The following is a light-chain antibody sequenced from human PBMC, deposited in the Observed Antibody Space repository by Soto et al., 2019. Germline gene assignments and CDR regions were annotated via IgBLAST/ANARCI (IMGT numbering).Light chain of an antibody. CDR2: WAS. CDR1: QSVLFSANNRNY. J-gene: IGKJ4*01. Sequence: DIVLTQSPDSLAVSLGERATINCKSSQSVLFSANNRNYLAWYLKRLGQPPKLLFYWASTRESGVPDRFSGSGSGTDFTLTISSLQAEDVAVYYCQQYYSAPLTFGGGTKVEIK. V-gene: IGKV4-1*01. CDR3: QQYYSAPLT.